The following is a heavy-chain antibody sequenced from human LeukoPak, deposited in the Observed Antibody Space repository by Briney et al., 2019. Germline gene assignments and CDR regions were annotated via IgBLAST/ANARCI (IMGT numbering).Heavy chain of an antibody. Sequence: TSETLSLTCAVSGDSISSGGHYWNWIRQRPGNGLEWIGNIFHTGSTYYNPSLKSRVIISVDTSKSQFSLKLSSVTAADTAVYYCARSPEIWNEYGRLEYWGQGALVTVSS. CDR1: GDSISSGGHY. D-gene: IGHD1-1*01. CDR3: ARSPEIWNEYGRLEY. V-gene: IGHV4-31*11. J-gene: IGHJ4*02. CDR2: IFHTGST.